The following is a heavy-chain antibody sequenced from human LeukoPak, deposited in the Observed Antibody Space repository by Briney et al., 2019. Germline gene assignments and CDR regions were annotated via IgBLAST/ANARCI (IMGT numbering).Heavy chain of an antibody. CDR3: AREAGSKWFDP. CDR1: GGSFSGYY. CDR2: INHSGST. D-gene: IGHD6-19*01. Sequence: SETLSLTCAVYGGSFSGYYWSWIRQPPGKGLEWIGEINHSGSTNYSPSLKSRVTISVDTSKTQFSLKLSYVTAADTAVYYCAREAGSKWFDPWGQGTLVTVSS. V-gene: IGHV4-34*01. J-gene: IGHJ5*02.